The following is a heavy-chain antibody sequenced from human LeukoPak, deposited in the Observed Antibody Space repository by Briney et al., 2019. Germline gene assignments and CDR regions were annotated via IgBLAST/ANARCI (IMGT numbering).Heavy chain of an antibody. D-gene: IGHD3-3*01. J-gene: IGHJ4*02. Sequence: GGSLRLSCAASGFTFSIYVMNWVRQAPGKGLEWVSGISGSDGSTYYADSVKGRFTISRDNSKNTLYLQMNSLRAEDTAVYHCVKDDYGSFDYWGQGTQVTVSS. CDR3: VKDDYGSFDY. CDR1: GFTFSIYV. CDR2: ISGSDGST. V-gene: IGHV3-23*01.